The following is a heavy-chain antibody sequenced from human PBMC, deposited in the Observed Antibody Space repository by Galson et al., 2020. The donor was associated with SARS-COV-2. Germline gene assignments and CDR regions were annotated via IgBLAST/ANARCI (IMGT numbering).Heavy chain of an antibody. CDR2: IYTSGST. V-gene: IGHV4-4*07. D-gene: IGHD6-13*01. CDR3: ARWGMYRSNRGALDY. Sequence: ASETLSLTCTVSGGSISSYYWSWIRKPAGKGLEWIGRIYTSGSTNYNPSLKSRVTMSVDTSKNQFYLKLSSVTAADTAVYYCARWGMYRSNRGALDYWGQGTLVTVSS. J-gene: IGHJ4*02. CDR1: GGSISSYY.